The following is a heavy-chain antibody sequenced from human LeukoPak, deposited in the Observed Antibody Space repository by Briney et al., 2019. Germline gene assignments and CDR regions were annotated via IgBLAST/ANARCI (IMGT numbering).Heavy chain of an antibody. D-gene: IGHD6-19*01. CDR1: GFTFSSYA. CDR2: ISGSGGST. V-gene: IGHV3-23*01. Sequence: GGSLRLSCAASGFTFSSYAMSWVRQAPGKGLEWVSAISGSGGSTYYADSVKGRFTISRDNSKNTLYLQMNSLRAEDTAVYYCAKEPTLVAGTLPRLDPWGQGTLVTVSS. CDR3: AKEPTLVAGTLPRLDP. J-gene: IGHJ5*02.